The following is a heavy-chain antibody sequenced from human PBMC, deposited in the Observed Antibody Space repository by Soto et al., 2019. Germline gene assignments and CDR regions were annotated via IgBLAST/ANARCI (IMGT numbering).Heavy chain of an antibody. D-gene: IGHD4-17*01. Sequence: QVQLVESGGGVVQPGRSLRLSCAASGFTFSSYGMHWVRQAPGKGLEWVAVISYDGSNKYYADSVKGRFTISRDNSKNTLYLQMNSLRAEDTAVYYCAKCSNGDYEYYYYGMDVWGQGTTVTVSS. J-gene: IGHJ6*02. CDR1: GFTFSSYG. CDR2: ISYDGSNK. V-gene: IGHV3-30*18. CDR3: AKCSNGDYEYYYYGMDV.